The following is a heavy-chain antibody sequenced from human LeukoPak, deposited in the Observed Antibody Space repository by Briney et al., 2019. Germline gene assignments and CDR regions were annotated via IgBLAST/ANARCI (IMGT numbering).Heavy chain of an antibody. V-gene: IGHV4-34*01. CDR3: ARGVRGIFDY. CDR1: GGSFSGYY. CDR2: INHSGST. Sequence: SETLSLTCAVYGGSFSGYYWSWIRQPPGKGLVWIGEINHSGSTNYNPSLKSRVTISVDTSKNQFSLKLSSVTAADTAVYYCARGVRGIFDYWGQGTLVTVSS. D-gene: IGHD1-14*01. J-gene: IGHJ4*02.